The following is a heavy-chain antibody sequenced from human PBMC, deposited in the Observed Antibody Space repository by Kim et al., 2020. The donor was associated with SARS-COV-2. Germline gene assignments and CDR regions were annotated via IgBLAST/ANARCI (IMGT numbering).Heavy chain of an antibody. D-gene: IGHD1-1*01. Sequence: ASVKVSCKASGYTFTTSYIHWMRQAPGQRLEYMGWIDPNGGGTNYAQMFQGRVTMTRDTSVSTAYMELSSLTSDDTAVYYCARGGGYNGFDPWGQGTLVTVSS. V-gene: IGHV1-2*02. CDR1: GYTFTTSY. CDR3: ARGGGYNGFDP. J-gene: IGHJ5*02. CDR2: IDPNGGGT.